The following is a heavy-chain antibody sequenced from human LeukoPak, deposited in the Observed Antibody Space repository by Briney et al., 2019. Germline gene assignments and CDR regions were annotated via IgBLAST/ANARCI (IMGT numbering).Heavy chain of an antibody. CDR1: GFTFSNAW. D-gene: IGHD3-16*02. V-gene: IGHV3-15*01. J-gene: IGHJ4*02. CDR3: TTVLYVWGSYRFDY. Sequence: AGGSLRLSCADSGFTFSNAWMSWVRQAPGKGLEWVGRIKSKTDGGTTDYAAPVKGRFTISREDSKNTLYLQMNSLKTEDTAVYYCTTVLYVWGSYRFDYWGQGTLVTVSS. CDR2: IKSKTDGGTT.